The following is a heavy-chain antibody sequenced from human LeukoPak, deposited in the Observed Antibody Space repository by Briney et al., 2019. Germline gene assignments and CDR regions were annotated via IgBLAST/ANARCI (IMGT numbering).Heavy chain of an antibody. CDR2: ISSTSSTI. CDR3: AKDRDTSSWYYDY. Sequence: PGGSLRLSCAASGFTFSPYSMNWVRQAPGRGLEWVSYISSTSSTIYYADSVKGRFTISRDNSKNTLYLQMSSLRAEDTAVYYCAKDRDTSSWYYDYWGQGTLVTVSS. CDR1: GFTFSPYS. D-gene: IGHD6-13*01. V-gene: IGHV3-48*01. J-gene: IGHJ4*02.